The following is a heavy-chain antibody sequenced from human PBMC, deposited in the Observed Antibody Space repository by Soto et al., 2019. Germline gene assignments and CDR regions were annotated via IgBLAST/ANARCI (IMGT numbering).Heavy chain of an antibody. V-gene: IGHV1-18*01. Sequence: QGQLVQSGVEVKKPGASVKVSCSASGNTFTNFGVTWVRQAPGQGLEWMGWISPYTDDPSYTQKFQGRVTMTIDTSTSTAYVDLRRLTSDDTAVYYCARVIPGAEDWFHPWRQGTLVTVSS. CDR1: GNTFTNFG. CDR3: ARVIPGAEDWFHP. D-gene: IGHD2-2*01. CDR2: ISPYTDDP. J-gene: IGHJ5*02.